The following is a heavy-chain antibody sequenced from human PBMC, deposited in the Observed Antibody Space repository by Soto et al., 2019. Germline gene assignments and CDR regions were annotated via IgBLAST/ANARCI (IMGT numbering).Heavy chain of an antibody. D-gene: IGHD3-3*01. CDR1: GFPFSSYS. J-gene: IGHJ6*02. V-gene: IGHV3-21*01. CDR3: ARDLNDYDFWSGYYYYYGMDV. CDR2: ISSSSSYI. Sequence: GWSLRLSCAASGFPFSSYSMNWVRQAPGKGLEWVSSISSSSSYIYYADSVKGRFTISRDNAKNSLYLQMNSLRAEDTAVYYCARDLNDYDFWSGYYYYYGMDVWGQGTTVTVSS.